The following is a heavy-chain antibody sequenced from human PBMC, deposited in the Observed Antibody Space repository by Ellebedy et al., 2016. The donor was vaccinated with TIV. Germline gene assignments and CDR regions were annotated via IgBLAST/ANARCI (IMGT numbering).Heavy chain of an antibody. CDR1: GGSITSRDW. J-gene: IGHJ4*02. CDR2: IKQDGSEK. CDR3: ARWWAVAGTGGFDY. V-gene: IGHV3-7*01. D-gene: IGHD6-19*01. Sequence: ETLSLTCAVSGGSITSRDWWSWVRQAPGKGLEWVGNIKQDGSEKYYVDSVKGRFTISRDNAKNSLYLQMNSLRAEDTAVYYCARWWAVAGTGGFDYWGQGTLVTVSS.